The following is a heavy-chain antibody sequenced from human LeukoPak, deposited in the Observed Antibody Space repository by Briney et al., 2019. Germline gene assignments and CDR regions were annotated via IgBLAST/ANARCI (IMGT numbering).Heavy chain of an antibody. CDR1: GFTFSSYA. J-gene: IGHJ4*02. Sequence: GGSLRLSCAASGFTFSSYAMSWVRQAPGKGLEWVSAISGSGGSTYYADSVKGRFTISRDNSKNTLYLQMNSLRAEDTAVYYRAKATRGSSGYYSHYWGQGTLVTVSS. V-gene: IGHV3-23*01. CDR2: ISGSGGST. D-gene: IGHD3-22*01. CDR3: AKATRGSSGYYSHY.